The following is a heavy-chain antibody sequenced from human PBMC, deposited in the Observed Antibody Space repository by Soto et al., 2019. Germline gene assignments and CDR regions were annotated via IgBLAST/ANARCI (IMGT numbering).Heavy chain of an antibody. CDR3: ARRGRFLEWLLDSRRNYYYGMDV. CDR2: IIPIFGTA. J-gene: IGHJ6*02. Sequence: ASVKVSCKASGGTFSSYAISWVRQAPGQGLEWMGGIIPIFGTANYAQKFQGRVTITADESTSTAYMELSSLRSEDTAVYYCARRGRFLEWLLDSRRNYYYGMDVWGQGTTVTVSS. CDR1: GGTFSSYA. V-gene: IGHV1-69*13. D-gene: IGHD3-3*01.